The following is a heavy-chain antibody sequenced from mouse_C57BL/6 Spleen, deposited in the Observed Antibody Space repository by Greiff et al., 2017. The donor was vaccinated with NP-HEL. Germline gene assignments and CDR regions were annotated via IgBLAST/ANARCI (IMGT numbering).Heavy chain of an antibody. J-gene: IGHJ4*01. CDR2: IWSDGST. CDR3: ARHAITTGYAMDY. D-gene: IGHD1-2*01. CDR1: GFSLTSYG. Sequence: VQLQQSGPGLVAPSQSLSITCTVSGFSLTSYGVHWVRQPPGKGLEWLVVIWSDGSTTYNSALKSRLSISKDNSKSQVFLKMNSLQTDDTAMYYCARHAITTGYAMDYWGQGTSVTVSS. V-gene: IGHV2-6-1*01.